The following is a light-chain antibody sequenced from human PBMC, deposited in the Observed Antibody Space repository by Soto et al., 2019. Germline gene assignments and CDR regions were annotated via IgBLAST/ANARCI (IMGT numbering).Light chain of an antibody. J-gene: IGKJ1*01. CDR3: QQYNFYSRT. CDR2: KAS. V-gene: IGKV1-5*03. CDR1: QSISSW. Sequence: DLQMTQSPSTLSASVGDTVTITCRASQSISSWLAWYQQKPGKAPKLLIYKASTLQSGVPSRFSGIGSGTEFTLTISSLQPDDFATYYCQQYNFYSRTFGQGTKVEMK.